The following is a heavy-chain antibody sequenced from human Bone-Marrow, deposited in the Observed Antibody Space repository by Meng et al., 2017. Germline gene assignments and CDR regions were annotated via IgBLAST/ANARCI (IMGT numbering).Heavy chain of an antibody. D-gene: IGHD6-19*01. J-gene: IGHJ6*02. CDR3: ARDLAVAGTRYYYYYGMDV. CDR2: IYYSGST. V-gene: IGHV4-61*01. Sequence: SETLSLTCTVSGGSVSSGSYYWSWIRQPPGKGLEWIGYIYYSGSTNYNPSLKSRVTISVDTSKNQFSLKLSSVTAADTAVYYCARDLAVAGTRYYYYYGMDVWGQGTTVTVSS. CDR1: GGSVSSGSYY.